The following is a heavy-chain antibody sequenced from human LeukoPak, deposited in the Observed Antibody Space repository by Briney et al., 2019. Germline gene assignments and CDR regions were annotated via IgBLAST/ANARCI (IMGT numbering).Heavy chain of an antibody. J-gene: IGHJ4*02. CDR1: GYTFTGYY. Sequence: GASVKVSXKASGYTFTGYYMHWVRQAPGQGLEWMGWINPNSGGTNYAQKFQGRVTMTRDTSISTAYMELSRLRSDDTAVYYCARPVLSGAAAADFDYWGQGTLVTVSS. CDR3: ARPVLSGAAAADFDY. D-gene: IGHD6-13*01. V-gene: IGHV1-2*02. CDR2: INPNSGGT.